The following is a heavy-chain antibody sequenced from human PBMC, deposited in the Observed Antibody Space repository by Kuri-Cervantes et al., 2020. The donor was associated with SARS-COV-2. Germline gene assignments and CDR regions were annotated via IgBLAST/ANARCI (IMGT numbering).Heavy chain of an antibody. J-gene: IGHJ4*02. CDR1: GFTFSSYA. CDR3: ARDLGVLRFLEGGYYFDY. V-gene: IGHV3-23*01. CDR2: ISGSGGST. D-gene: IGHD3-3*01. Sequence: ETLSLTCAASGFTFSSYAMSWVRQAPGKGLEWVSAISGSGGSTYYADSVKGRFTISRDNSKNSLYLQMNSLRAEDTAVYYCARDLGVLRFLEGGYYFDYWGQGTLVTVSS.